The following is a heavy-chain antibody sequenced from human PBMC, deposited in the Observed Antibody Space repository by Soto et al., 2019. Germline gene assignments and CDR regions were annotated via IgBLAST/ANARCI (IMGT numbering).Heavy chain of an antibody. CDR1: GFTFSSYA. J-gene: IGHJ4*02. Sequence: GGSLRLSCAASGFTFSSYAMSWVRQAPGKGLEWVSAISGSGGSTYYADSVKGRFTISRDNSKSTLYLQMNSLRAEDTAVYYCAKDTVEHIVVVTAIPNWGQGTLVTV. V-gene: IGHV3-23*01. CDR2: ISGSGGST. CDR3: AKDTVEHIVVVTAIPN. D-gene: IGHD2-21*02.